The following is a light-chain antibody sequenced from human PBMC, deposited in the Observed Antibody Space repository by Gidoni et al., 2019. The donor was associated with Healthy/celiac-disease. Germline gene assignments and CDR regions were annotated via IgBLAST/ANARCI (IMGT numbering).Light chain of an antibody. CDR2: DAN. CDR1: QDISNY. CDR3: QQYDNLSLFT. J-gene: IGKJ3*01. V-gene: IGKV1-33*01. Sequence: DIQMTQSSSSLSASVGDRVTITCQASQDISNYLNWYPQGPGKAPKLLFYDANNLGTGVPSRFSGSGSGTDFTFTISSLQPEDIATYYCQQYDNLSLFTFGPGTKVDIK.